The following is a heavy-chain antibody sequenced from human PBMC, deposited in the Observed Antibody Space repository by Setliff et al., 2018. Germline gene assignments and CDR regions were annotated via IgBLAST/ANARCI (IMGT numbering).Heavy chain of an antibody. CDR1: GFAFNTYW. CDR3: AKSWVVPAAITFSGFDP. V-gene: IGHV3-23*01. J-gene: IGHJ5*02. CDR2: ISGSGGST. Sequence: PGGPLRLSCAASGFAFNTYWMHWVRQAPGKGLEWVSAISGSGGSTYYADSVKGRFTISRDNSKNTLYLQMNSLRAEDTAVYYCAKSWVVPAAITFSGFDPWGQGTLVTVSS. D-gene: IGHD2-2*01.